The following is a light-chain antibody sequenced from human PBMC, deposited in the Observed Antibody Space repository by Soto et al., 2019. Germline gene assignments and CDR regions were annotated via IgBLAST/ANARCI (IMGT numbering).Light chain of an antibody. CDR3: QQYSHLIT. CDR2: DAS. CDR1: QDISNY. J-gene: IGKJ5*01. Sequence: DIQMTQSPSSLSASVGDIVTITCQASQDISNYLNCYQQKLGKAPKLLIYDASNLETGVPSRFSGSGSGTDFTFTISSLQPEDIATYYCQQYSHLITFGQGTRLEIK. V-gene: IGKV1-33*01.